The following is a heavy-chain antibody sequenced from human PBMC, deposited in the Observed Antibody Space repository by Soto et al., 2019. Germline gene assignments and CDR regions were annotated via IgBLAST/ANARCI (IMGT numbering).Heavy chain of an antibody. CDR2: IYYSGST. V-gene: IGHV4-31*03. CDR3: ARALPSGDDFWSGYYLSWFDP. Sequence: SETLSLTCTVSGGSISSGGYYWSWIRQHPGKGLEWIGYIYYSGSTYYNPSLKSRVTISVDTSKNQFSLKLSSVTAADTAVYYCARALPSGDDFWSGYYLSWFDPWGQGTLVTVSS. CDR1: GGSISSGGYY. J-gene: IGHJ5*02. D-gene: IGHD3-3*01.